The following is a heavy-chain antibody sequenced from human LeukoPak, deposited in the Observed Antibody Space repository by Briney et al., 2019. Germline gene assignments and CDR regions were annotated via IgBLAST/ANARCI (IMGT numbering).Heavy chain of an antibody. CDR2: INVYNGNT. V-gene: IGHV1-18*01. J-gene: IGHJ4*02. CDR1: GYTFTYYV. Sequence: GPVKVSCKTSGYTFTYYVISWVRQAPGQGLEWMGWINVYNGNTIDAQKFQGRVTMATDISTSTAYMELRSLRYDDTAVYYCARGEKPYDYWGQGTLVSVSS. D-gene: IGHD1-26*01. CDR3: ARGEKPYDY.